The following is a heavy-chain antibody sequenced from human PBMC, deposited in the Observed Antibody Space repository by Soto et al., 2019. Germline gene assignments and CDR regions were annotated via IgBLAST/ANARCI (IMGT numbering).Heavy chain of an antibody. J-gene: IGHJ6*02. D-gene: IGHD4-17*01. V-gene: IGHV5-51*01. CDR1: GYSFTSYW. Sequence: PGESLKISCKGSGYSFTSYWIGWVRQMPGKGLEWMGIIYPGDSDTRYSPSFQGQVTISADKSISTAYLQWSSLKASDTAMYYCVSRKGAYGGNPYYGMDVWGQGTTVNVSS. CDR2: IYPGDSDT. CDR3: VSRKGAYGGNPYYGMDV.